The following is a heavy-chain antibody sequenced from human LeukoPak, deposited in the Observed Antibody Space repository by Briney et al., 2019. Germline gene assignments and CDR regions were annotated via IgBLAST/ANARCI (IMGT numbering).Heavy chain of an antibody. CDR3: ARLKFYDSTGYSPGHYMDV. CDR1: GGPIYSYY. J-gene: IGHJ6*03. Sequence: PSETLSLTSTVSGGPIYSYYSSWIWQTAGKGLEWIGRLYPGVSTNYNPSLKSRVTMSVDTSKNQFALKLSAVTAADTAVYYCARLKFYDSTGYSPGHYMDVWGKGTTVTVSS. D-gene: IGHD3-22*01. V-gene: IGHV4-4*07. CDR2: LYPGVST.